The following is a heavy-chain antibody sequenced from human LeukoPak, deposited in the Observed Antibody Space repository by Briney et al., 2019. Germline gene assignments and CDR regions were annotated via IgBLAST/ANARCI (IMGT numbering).Heavy chain of an antibody. D-gene: IGHD2-2*02. CDR1: GFTFDDYA. CDR3: AKDMLAAVIPGGSAFDI. J-gene: IGHJ3*02. V-gene: IGHV3-9*01. CDR2: ISWNSGSI. Sequence: GRSLRLSCAASGFTFDDYAMHWVRQAPGKGLEWVSGISWNSGSIGYADSVKGRFTISRDNAKNSLYLQMNSLRAEDTALYYCAKDMLAAVIPGGSAFDIWGPGTMVTVSS.